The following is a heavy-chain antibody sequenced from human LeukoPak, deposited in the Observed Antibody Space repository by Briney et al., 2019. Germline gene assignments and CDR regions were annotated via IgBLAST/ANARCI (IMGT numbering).Heavy chain of an antibody. D-gene: IGHD3-10*01. V-gene: IGHV4-4*07. CDR3: ARDVMVRGVITGVGWFDP. CDR1: GGSISSYY. J-gene: IGHJ5*02. Sequence: SETLSLTCTVSGGSISSYYWSWIRQPAGKGLEWIGRIYTSGSTNYNPSLKSRVTMSVDTSKNQFSLKLSSVTAADTAVYYCARDVMVRGVITGVGWFDPWGQGTLVTVSS. CDR2: IYTSGST.